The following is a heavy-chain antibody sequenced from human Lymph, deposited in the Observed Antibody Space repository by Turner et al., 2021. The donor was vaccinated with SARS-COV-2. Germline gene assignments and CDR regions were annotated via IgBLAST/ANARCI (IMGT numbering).Heavy chain of an antibody. CDR1: RFTFDDYA. CDR2: IRGDGGST. Sequence: EVHLVESGGGVVPPGGSLRPSCAASRFTFDDYAMHWVRQGTGKGMEWVSLIRGDGGSTYYADSVKCRFTISRDDSKNSLYLKINSLRTEDTALYYCAKEGLSGRRLQCVPYFAYLGQGTLVSVSS. D-gene: IGHD2-21*01. J-gene: IGHJ4*02. CDR3: AKEGLSGRRLQCVPYFAY. V-gene: IGHV3-43*02.